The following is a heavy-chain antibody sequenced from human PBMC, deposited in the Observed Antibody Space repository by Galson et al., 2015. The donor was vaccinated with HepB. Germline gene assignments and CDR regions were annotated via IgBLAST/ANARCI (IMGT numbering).Heavy chain of an antibody. CDR3: ARDRWDWGYGYFDY. D-gene: IGHD7-27*01. CDR2: INLSEGYT. V-gene: IGHV1-46*01. CDR1: GYSLTEFS. J-gene: IGHJ4*02. Sequence: SVKVSCKVSGYSLTEFSMQWVRQAPGQGLEWMGIINLSEGYTNYAQKFQGRVTMTTDTSTSTVYMELANLTSDDTAVYYCARDRWDWGYGYFDYWAQGTLVIVSS.